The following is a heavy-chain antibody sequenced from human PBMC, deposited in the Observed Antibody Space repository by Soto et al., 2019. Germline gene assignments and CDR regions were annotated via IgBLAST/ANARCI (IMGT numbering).Heavy chain of an antibody. CDR1: GGTFSSYT. J-gene: IGHJ4*02. V-gene: IGHV1-69*02. D-gene: IGHD5-12*01. CDR2: IIPILGIA. Sequence: QVQLVQSGAEVKKPGSSVKVSCKASGGTFSSYTISWVRQAPGQGLEWMGRIIPILGIANYAQKFQGRVTITADKSTSTGYMELSSLRSEDTAVYYCARVEYRGYESYNYWGQGTLVTVSS. CDR3: ARVEYRGYESYNY.